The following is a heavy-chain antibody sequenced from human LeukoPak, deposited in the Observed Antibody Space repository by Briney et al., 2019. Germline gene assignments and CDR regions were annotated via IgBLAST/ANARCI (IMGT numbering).Heavy chain of an antibody. CDR1: GYTFTSYS. CDR2: VNPSGGGT. CDR3: ARFDYGSGSYPYALDI. D-gene: IGHD3-10*01. V-gene: IGHV1-46*01. J-gene: IGHJ3*02. Sequence: ASVKVSCKASGYTFTSYSMHWVRQAPGQGLEWMGIVNPSGGGTSYAQKFQGRVAMTRDTSTSTVYMELSSLRSEDTAVYYCARFDYGSGSYPYALDIWGQGTMVTVSS.